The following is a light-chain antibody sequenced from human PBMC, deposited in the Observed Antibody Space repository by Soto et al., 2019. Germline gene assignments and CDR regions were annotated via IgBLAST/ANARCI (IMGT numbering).Light chain of an antibody. CDR2: AAS. CDR1: QGISSY. V-gene: IGKV1-9*01. CDR3: QQLKSYPIT. Sequence: IQLTQSPSSLSASVGDRVTLTCRASQGISSYLAWYQQKPGKAPKLLIYAASTLQGGVPSRFSGSGSGTDFTLTITSLQPEDFATYYCQQLKSYPITFGQVTRLEIK. J-gene: IGKJ5*01.